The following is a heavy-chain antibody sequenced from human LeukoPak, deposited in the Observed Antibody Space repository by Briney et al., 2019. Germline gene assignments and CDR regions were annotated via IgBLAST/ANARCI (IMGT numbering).Heavy chain of an antibody. Sequence: PGGSLTLSCAASGVTFSGSAVHWGRQSSGKGLEWVGHIDKKDNLYATAYAESVRGRFTISRDDSKDTAFLHMDSLKTEDTALYYCTTDRGTYNWFDPWGQGTVVTVSS. CDR1: GVTFSGSA. CDR3: TTDRGTYNWFDP. J-gene: IGHJ5*02. D-gene: IGHD2-15*01. V-gene: IGHV3-73*01. CDR2: IDKKDNLYAT.